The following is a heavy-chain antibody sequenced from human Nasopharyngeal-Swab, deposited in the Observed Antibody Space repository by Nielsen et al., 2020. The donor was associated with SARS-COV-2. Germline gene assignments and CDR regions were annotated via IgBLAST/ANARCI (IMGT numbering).Heavy chain of an antibody. D-gene: IGHD2-15*01. CDR3: ARHGPQYCSGGSCYSGTQNYYYYYMDV. CDR1: GGSISSYY. V-gene: IGHV4-59*08. Sequence: SETLSLTCTVSGGSISSYYWSWIRQPPGKGLEWIGYIYYSGSTNCNPSLKSRVTISVDTSKNQFSLKLSSVTAADTAVYYCARHGPQYCSGGSCYSGTQNYYYYYMDVWGKGTTVTVSS. CDR2: IYYSGST. J-gene: IGHJ6*03.